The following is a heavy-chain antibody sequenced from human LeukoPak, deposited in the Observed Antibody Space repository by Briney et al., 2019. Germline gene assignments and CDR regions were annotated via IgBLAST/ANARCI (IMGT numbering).Heavy chain of an antibody. CDR3: ARVHSSGWGQFDY. CDR1: GGSISSYY. Sequence: SETLSLTCTVSGGSISSYYWSWIRQPPGKGLEWIGSIYYSGSTNYSPSLKSRVTISVDTSKNQFSLKLSSVTAADTAVYYCARVHSSGWGQFDYWGQGTLVTVSS. D-gene: IGHD6-19*01. CDR2: IYYSGST. V-gene: IGHV4-59*01. J-gene: IGHJ4*02.